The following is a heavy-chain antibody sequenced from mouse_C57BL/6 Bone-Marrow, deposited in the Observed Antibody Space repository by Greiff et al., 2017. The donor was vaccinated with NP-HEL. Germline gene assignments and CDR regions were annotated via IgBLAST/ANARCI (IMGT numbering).Heavy chain of an antibody. D-gene: IGHD1-1*01. Sequence: QVHVKQSGAELVRPGASVKLSCKASGYTFTDYYINWVKQRPGQGLEWIARIYPGSGNTYYNEKFKGKATLTAEKSSSTAYMQLSSLTSEDSAVYFCARGLSYYYGSYWGQGTTLTVSS. CDR2: IYPGSGNT. J-gene: IGHJ2*01. V-gene: IGHV1-76*01. CDR3: ARGLSYYYGSY. CDR1: GYTFTDYY.